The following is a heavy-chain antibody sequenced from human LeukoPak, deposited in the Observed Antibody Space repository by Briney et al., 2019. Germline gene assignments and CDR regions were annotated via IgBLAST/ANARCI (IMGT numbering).Heavy chain of an antibody. D-gene: IGHD6-13*01. CDR3: ARTAAGVTSHNNWFDP. Sequence: DPSETLSLTCSVSGGSISSSSYYWGWIRQPPGKGLEWIGSIYYSGCTYYNPSLKSRVTISVDTSKNQFSLKLSSVTAADTAVYYCARTAAGVTSHNNWFDPWAREPWSPSPQ. V-gene: IGHV4-39*01. J-gene: IGHJ5*02. CDR2: IYYSGCT. CDR1: GGSISSSSYY.